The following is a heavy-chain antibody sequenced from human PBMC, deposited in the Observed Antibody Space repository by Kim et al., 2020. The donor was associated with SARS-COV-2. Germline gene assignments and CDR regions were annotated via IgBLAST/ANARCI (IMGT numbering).Heavy chain of an antibody. D-gene: IGHD5-18*01. CDR3: VREGIVETAMVTDY. Sequence: ASVKVSCKASGYTFTVNYIHWVRQAPGQGLEWMGRINPTSGGTNYAQQFRGRVTMTRDASITTAYMELSGLRSDDTAIYYCVREGIVETAMVTDYWGQGNRVTVSS. CDR2: INPTSGGT. V-gene: IGHV1-2*06. J-gene: IGHJ4*02. CDR1: GYTFTVNY.